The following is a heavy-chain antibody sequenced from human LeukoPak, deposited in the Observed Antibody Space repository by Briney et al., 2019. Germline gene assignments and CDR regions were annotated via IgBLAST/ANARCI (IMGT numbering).Heavy chain of an antibody. CDR1: GFTFSSYS. J-gene: IGHJ4*02. Sequence: GGSLRLSCAASGFTFSSYSMNWVRQATGKGLEWVSSISSSSSYIYYADSVKGRFTISRDNAKNSLYLQMNSLRAEDTAVYYCARGGRRDLGYCSSTSCYGQYYFDYWGQGTLVTVSS. CDR2: ISSSSSYI. D-gene: IGHD2-2*01. V-gene: IGHV3-21*01. CDR3: ARGGRRDLGYCSSTSCYGQYYFDY.